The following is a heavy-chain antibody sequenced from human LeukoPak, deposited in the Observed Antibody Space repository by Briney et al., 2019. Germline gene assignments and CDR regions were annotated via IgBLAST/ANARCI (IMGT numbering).Heavy chain of an antibody. D-gene: IGHD6-6*01. CDR1: GFTFSSYS. J-gene: IGHJ4*02. Sequence: GSLRLSCAASGFTFSSYSMNWVRQPPGKGLEWIGEINHSGSTNYNPSLKSRVTISADTSKNQFSLKLSSVTAADTAVYYCAQSRSYSSSRLKWWGQGTLVTVSS. CDR2: INHSGST. CDR3: AQSRSYSSSRLKW. V-gene: IGHV4-34*08.